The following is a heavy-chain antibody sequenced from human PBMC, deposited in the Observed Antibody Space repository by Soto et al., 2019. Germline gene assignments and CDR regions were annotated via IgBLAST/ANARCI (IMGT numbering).Heavy chain of an antibody. J-gene: IGHJ4*02. D-gene: IGHD6-19*01. Sequence: PGGSLRLSCAASGFTFSSYWMHWVRQAPGKGLVWVSRINSDGSSTSYADSVKGRFTISRDNAKNTLYLQMNSLRAEDTAVYYCARIAVAGPFDYWGQGTLVTVSS. CDR1: GFTFSSYW. V-gene: IGHV3-74*01. CDR2: INSDGSST. CDR3: ARIAVAGPFDY.